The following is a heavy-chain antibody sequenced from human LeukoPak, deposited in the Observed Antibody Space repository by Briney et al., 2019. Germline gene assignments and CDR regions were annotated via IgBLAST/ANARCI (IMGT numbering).Heavy chain of an antibody. CDR3: AKDLSVGYYYDSSGPRGGYYYYGMDV. J-gene: IGHJ6*02. D-gene: IGHD3-22*01. Sequence: GPLRLSCAASGFTFSSYAMSWVRQAPGKGLEWVSAISGSGGSTYYADSVKGRFTISRDNSKNTLYLQMNSLRAEDTAVYYCAKDLSVGYYYDSSGPRGGYYYYGMDVWGQGTTVTVSS. CDR2: ISGSGGST. CDR1: GFTFSSYA. V-gene: IGHV3-23*01.